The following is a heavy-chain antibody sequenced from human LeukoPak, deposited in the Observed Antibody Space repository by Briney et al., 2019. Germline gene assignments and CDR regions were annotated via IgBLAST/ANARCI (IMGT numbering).Heavy chain of an antibody. J-gene: IGHJ3*02. V-gene: IGHV1-69*13. CDR3: ARVYYYDSRKEAFDI. Sequence: GASVKVSCKPSGYIFTNFGINWVRQAPGEGLEWMGGIIPIFGTANYAQKFQGRVTITADESTSTAYMELSSLRSDDTAVYYCARVYYYDSRKEAFDIWGQGTMATVSS. CDR2: IIPIFGTA. CDR1: GYIFTNFG. D-gene: IGHD3-22*01.